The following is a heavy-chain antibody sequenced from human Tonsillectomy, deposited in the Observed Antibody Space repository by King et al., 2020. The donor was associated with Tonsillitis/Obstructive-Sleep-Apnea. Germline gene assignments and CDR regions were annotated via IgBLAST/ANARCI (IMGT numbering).Heavy chain of an antibody. CDR2: IKKEGSEK. Sequence: EVQLVESGGGLVQPGGSLRLSCEASGFIISNYWMSWVRQAPGRGREWVANIKKEGSEKYYVDSVKGGLTISRDNAQNSLHLQMNSLSPEDTAVYYCARDPTGDYWGQGTLVTVSS. CDR1: GFIISNYW. J-gene: IGHJ4*02. V-gene: IGHV3-7*04. D-gene: IGHD7-27*01. CDR3: ARDPTGDY.